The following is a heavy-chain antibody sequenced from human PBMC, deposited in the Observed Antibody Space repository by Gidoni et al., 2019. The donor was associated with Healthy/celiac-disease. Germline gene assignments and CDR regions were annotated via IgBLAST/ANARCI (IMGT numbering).Heavy chain of an antibody. CDR1: GFTVSRHS. Sequence: EVQLVESGGGLVQHGGSLRLSCAASGFTVSRHSMTWLRQAPGKGLARVSVIYSGGSTYYADSVKGRFTISRHNSKNTLYLQMNSLRAEDTAVYYCARDSGDDCSSTSCYVSGYGMDVWGQGTTVTVSS. J-gene: IGHJ6*02. V-gene: IGHV3-53*04. D-gene: IGHD2-2*01. CDR2: IYSGGST. CDR3: ARDSGDDCSSTSCYVSGYGMDV.